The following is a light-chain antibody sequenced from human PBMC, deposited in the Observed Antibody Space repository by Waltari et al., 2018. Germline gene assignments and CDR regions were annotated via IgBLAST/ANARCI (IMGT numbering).Light chain of an antibody. CDR2: EVS. Sequence: QSALTQPASVSGSPGQSITISCTGTSSYVGSYNLVSWYQQHPGKAPKLMIYEVSKRPSGVSNRFSGSKSGNTASLTISGLQAEDEADYYCCSYAGSSTLFGGGTKLTV. V-gene: IGLV2-23*02. J-gene: IGLJ2*01. CDR1: SSYVGSYNL. CDR3: CSYAGSSTL.